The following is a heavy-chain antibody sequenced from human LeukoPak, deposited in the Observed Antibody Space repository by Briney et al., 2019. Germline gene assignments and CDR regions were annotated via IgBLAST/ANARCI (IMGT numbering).Heavy chain of an antibody. CDR2: FDPEDGET. D-gene: IGHD3-10*01. J-gene: IGHJ3*02. CDR3: ATVGYYGSGSYVTNAFDI. CDR1: GYTLTESS. V-gene: IGHV1-24*01. Sequence: ASVKVSCKVSGYTLTESSMHWVRQAPGKGLEWMGGFDPEDGETIYAQKFQGRVTMTEDTSTDTAYMELSSLRSEDTAVYYCATVGYYGSGSYVTNAFDIWGQGTMVTVSS.